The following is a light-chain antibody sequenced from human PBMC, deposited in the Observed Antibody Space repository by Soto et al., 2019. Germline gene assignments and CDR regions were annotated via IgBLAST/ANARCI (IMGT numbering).Light chain of an antibody. CDR3: QQYNSSPWT. V-gene: IGKV1-5*03. CDR2: KAS. J-gene: IGKJ1*01. Sequence: DIPMTQSPSTLSASVGDRVTITCRASQSISSWLAWYQQKPGKAPTLLIYKASSLESGVPSRFSGSGSGTEFTLTSSSLQPDEFATYYCQQYNSSPWTFDKGKKVEIK. CDR1: QSISSW.